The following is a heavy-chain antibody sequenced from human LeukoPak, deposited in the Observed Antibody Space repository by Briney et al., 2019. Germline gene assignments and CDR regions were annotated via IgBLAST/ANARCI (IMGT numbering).Heavy chain of an antibody. CDR1: GGTFSSYA. D-gene: IGHD3-9*01. V-gene: IGHV3-23*01. CDR3: AKDDILTGSLAFDI. CDR2: ISGSGGCT. Sequence: ASVKVSCKASGGTFSSYAMSWVRQAPGKGLEWISAISGSGGCTYYADSVKGRFTISRDNSKNTLYLQMNSLRAEDTAVYYCAKDDILTGSLAFDIWGQGTMVTVSS. J-gene: IGHJ3*02.